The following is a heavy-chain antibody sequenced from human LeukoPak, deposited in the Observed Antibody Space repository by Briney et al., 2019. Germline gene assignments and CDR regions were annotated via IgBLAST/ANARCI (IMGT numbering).Heavy chain of an antibody. CDR1: GFTFSSYG. V-gene: IGHV3-23*01. CDR3: AKAPVTSCRGAYCYPFDY. J-gene: IGHJ4*02. Sequence: GGTLRLSCAASGFTFSSYGMSWVRQAPGKGLEWVSAISGSGGSTYYADSVKGRFTISRDNSKNTLHLQMNSLRAEDTAVYYCAKAPVTSCRGAYCYPFDYWGQGTLVTVSS. D-gene: IGHD2-21*01. CDR2: ISGSGGST.